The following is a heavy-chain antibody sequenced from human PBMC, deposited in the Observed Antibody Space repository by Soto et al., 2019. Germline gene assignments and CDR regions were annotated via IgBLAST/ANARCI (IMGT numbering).Heavy chain of an antibody. Sequence: VQLLESGGDLEQPGGSLRLSCAASGFTFSIFAMSWVRQSPGKGLEWVSTISGSGGSTYYADAVKGRFSISRDNSMGTLYLQMKSLRVEDTAIYYCAKEVSLGSTVDLGYWGQGTLVTVSS. D-gene: IGHD7-27*01. CDR1: GFTFSIFA. V-gene: IGHV3-23*01. J-gene: IGHJ4*02. CDR2: ISGSGGST. CDR3: AKEVSLGSTVDLGY.